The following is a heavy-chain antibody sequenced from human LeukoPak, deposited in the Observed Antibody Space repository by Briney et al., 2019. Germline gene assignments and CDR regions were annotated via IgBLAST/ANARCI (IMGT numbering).Heavy chain of an antibody. CDR1: GYTFTSYY. CDR3: ARILEVGAPDY. V-gene: IGHV1-46*01. CDR2: INPTDGRT. Sequence: GASVKASCKASGYTFTSYYMHWVRQAPGQGLEWMGIINPTDGRTTYAQKFQGRVTMTRDTSTSTVYMDLISLRSDDTAVYYCARILEVGAPDYWGQGTLVTVSS. J-gene: IGHJ4*02. D-gene: IGHD1-26*01.